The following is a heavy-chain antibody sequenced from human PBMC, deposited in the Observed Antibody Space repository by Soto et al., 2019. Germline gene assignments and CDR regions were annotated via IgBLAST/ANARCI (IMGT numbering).Heavy chain of an antibody. CDR3: ARGVGSSPPQY. CDR1: GGPVRVYY. V-gene: IGHV4-59*02. Sequence: SETPFLTSPISGGPVRVYYWSWIRQSTRQGLEWIGYIYASGRPHYNPPLRSRVIISTETSKKQIPLKLTSPTAADTAVYYCARGVGSSPPQYWGRGTLVTVSA. J-gene: IGHJ4*02. D-gene: IGHD1-26*01. CDR2: IYASGRP.